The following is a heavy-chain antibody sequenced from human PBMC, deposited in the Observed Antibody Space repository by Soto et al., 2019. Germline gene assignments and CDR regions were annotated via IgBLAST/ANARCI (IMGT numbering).Heavy chain of an antibody. Sequence: PGGSLRLSCAASGFTFIDHHIDFFRQAPGKGLEWVGRARNKAHGYTTAYAASLKGRFTISRDDSKNSLSLQMNSLKTEDTAVYFCARLMGTSFDLWGQGTLVTVS. CDR1: GFTFIDHH. J-gene: IGHJ4*02. CDR3: ARLMGTSFDL. CDR2: ARNKAHGYTT. D-gene: IGHD2-8*01. V-gene: IGHV3-72*01.